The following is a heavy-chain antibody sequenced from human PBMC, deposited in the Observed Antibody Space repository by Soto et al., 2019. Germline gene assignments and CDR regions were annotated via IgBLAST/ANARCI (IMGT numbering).Heavy chain of an antibody. CDR2: IYYSGST. CDR1: DGSISSGNYY. V-gene: IGHV4-31*03. J-gene: IGHJ4*02. CDR3: ARVRIITFGGVIVDY. D-gene: IGHD3-16*02. Sequence: QVQLQESGPGLVKPSQTLSLTCTVSDGSISSGNYYWSWIRQHPGKGLEWIGYIYYSGSTFYNPSLKSRVTISVDTSKNQFSLNLTSVTAADTAVYYCARVRIITFGGVIVDYWGQGTPVTVSS.